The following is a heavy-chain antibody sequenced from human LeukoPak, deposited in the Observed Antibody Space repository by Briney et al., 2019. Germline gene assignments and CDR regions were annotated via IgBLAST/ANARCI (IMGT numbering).Heavy chain of an antibody. CDR3: AIAASGTLADF. CDR1: GSTFISYS. J-gene: IGHJ4*02. V-gene: IGHV3-64D*09. CDR2: ISSHGGST. Sequence: PGGSLRLSCSASGSTFISYSMYWVRQAPGKGLEYVSAISSHGGSTYYADSVKGRFTISRDNSKTTLYLQMSSPRTEDTAVYYCAIAASGTLADFWGQGTVVTVSS. D-gene: IGHD6-13*01.